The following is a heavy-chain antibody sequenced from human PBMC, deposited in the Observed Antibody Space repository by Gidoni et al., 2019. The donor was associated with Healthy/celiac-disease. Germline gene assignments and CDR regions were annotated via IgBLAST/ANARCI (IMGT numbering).Heavy chain of an antibody. Sequence: QVQLQQWGAGLLKPSETLSLTCAVYGGSFSGYYGSWIRQPPGKGLEWIGEINHSGSTNYNPSLKSRVTISVDTSKNQFSLKLSSVTAADTAVYYCARMYYYDNSPLPEYYFDYWGQGTLVTVSS. V-gene: IGHV4-34*01. CDR3: ARMYYYDNSPLPEYYFDY. J-gene: IGHJ4*02. D-gene: IGHD3-22*01. CDR2: INHSGST. CDR1: GGSFSGYY.